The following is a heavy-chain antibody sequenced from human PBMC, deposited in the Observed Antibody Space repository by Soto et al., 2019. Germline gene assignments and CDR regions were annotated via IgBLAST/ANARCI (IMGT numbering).Heavy chain of an antibody. CDR3: ARIRRGYCSGGSCSSPYYYGMD. CDR2: IFSNDEK. CDR1: RLERNDDGLG. V-gene: IGHV2-26*01. J-gene: IGHJ6*01. D-gene: IGHD2-15*01. Sequence: TLSCTVYRLERNDDGLGVGWFSQPTGKALEWLAHIFSNDEKSYSTSLKSRLTISKDTSKSQVVLTMTNMDPVDTATYYCARIRRGYCSGGSCSSPYYYGMD.